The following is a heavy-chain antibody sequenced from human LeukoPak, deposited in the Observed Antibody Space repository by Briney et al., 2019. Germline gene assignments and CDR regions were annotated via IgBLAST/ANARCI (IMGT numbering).Heavy chain of an antibody. CDR1: GGSITSYY. CDR2: IYYTGST. Sequence: SETLSLNCTVSGGSITSYYWHWIRQPPGKGLDWLGYIYYTGSTNYNPSLKSRVTISVDTSKNHFSLRLSSVTAADTAVYYCASRVSYSGGFQYWGQGTLVTVSS. D-gene: IGHD1-26*01. V-gene: IGHV4-59*01. J-gene: IGHJ4*02. CDR3: ASRVSYSGGFQY.